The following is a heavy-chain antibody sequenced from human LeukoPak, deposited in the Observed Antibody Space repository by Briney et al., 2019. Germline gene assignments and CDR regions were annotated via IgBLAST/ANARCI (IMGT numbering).Heavy chain of an antibody. V-gene: IGHV1-69*06. Sequence: SLRVSCKAAVGTFSSYAISWVRVAPGQGLEWMGGIVPIFGTANYAQKFQCRVTITADKSTSTAYLELSSLRSEDPAVYYCASGKVRVVPAATGPPFDYWGQGTLVTVSS. CDR3: ASGKVRVVPAATGPPFDY. J-gene: IGHJ4*02. CDR2: IVPIFGTA. D-gene: IGHD2-2*01. CDR1: VGTFSSYA.